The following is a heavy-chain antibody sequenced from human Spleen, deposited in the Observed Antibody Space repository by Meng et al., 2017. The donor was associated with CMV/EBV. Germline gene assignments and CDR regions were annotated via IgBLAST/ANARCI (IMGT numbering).Heavy chain of an antibody. V-gene: IGHV4-59*01. J-gene: IGHJ4*02. Sequence: QRQESGPGLVKPSETLSLTCTGSGGSISSYYWSWIRQPPEKGLEWIGYIYYSGSTNYNPSLKSRVTISVDTSKNQFSLKLSSVTAADTAVYYCARGDYGGNVDYWGQGTLVTVSS. CDR3: ARGDYGGNVDY. CDR2: IYYSGST. D-gene: IGHD4-23*01. CDR1: GGSISSYY.